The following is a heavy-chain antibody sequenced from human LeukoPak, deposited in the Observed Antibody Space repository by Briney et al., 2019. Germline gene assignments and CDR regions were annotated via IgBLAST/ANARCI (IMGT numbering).Heavy chain of an antibody. CDR3: AKGTRSSFRGYFEY. CDR1: GFTFSNYA. J-gene: IGHJ4*02. V-gene: IGHV3-23*01. Sequence: GGSLRLSCAASGFTFSNYAMGWVRQAPGRGLEWVSTIVANGDTTYYAESVKGRFTISRDNSKDTLYVQMNSLRADDTALYYCAKGTRSSFRGYFEYWGQGTLVTVSP. CDR2: IVANGDTT. D-gene: IGHD2-2*01.